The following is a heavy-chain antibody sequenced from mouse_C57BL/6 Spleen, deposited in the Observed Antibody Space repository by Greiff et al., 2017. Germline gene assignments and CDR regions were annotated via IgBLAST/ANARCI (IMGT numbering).Heavy chain of an antibody. CDR3: ARRDYDDDGAVLY. Sequence: QVQLQQPGAELVRPGSSVKLSCKASGYTFTSYWLDWVKQRPGHGLEWIGNIYPFDSEPHYNQKFKDKATLTVDKSSSTAYRQLSSQTSEDSAVYYCARRDYDDDGAVLYWGQGTLVTVSA. CDR1: GYTFTSYW. J-gene: IGHJ3*01. CDR2: IYPFDSEP. V-gene: IGHV1-61*01. D-gene: IGHD2-4*01.